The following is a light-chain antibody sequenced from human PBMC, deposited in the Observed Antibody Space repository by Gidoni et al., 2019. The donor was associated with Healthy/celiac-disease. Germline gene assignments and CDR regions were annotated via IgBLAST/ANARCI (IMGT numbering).Light chain of an antibody. J-gene: IGLJ3*02. CDR3: QSYDSSLSGSV. CDR2: GNC. CDR1: SSNIGAGYD. V-gene: IGLV1-40*01. Sequence: QSVRTQPPSVSGAPGQRVTISCTGSSSNIGAGYDVHWYQQLPGTAPKLLIYGNCNRPSGVPDRFSGSKSGTSASLALPGLQAEDEADYYCQSYDSSLSGSVFGGGTKLTVL.